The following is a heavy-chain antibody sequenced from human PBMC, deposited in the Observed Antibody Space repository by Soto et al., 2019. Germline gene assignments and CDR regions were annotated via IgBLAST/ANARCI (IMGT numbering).Heavy chain of an antibody. D-gene: IGHD1-26*01. CDR1: GGSFSGLS. CDR2: IDYLGNT. J-gene: IGHJ4*02. Sequence: SETLSLTCAVYGGSFSGLSWNWIRQSPGKKLEWIGEIDYLGNTNYNPSLRSRVILSVDASKNQFSLNVESVTAADTAVYYCARGSSFDYWGQGTLVTVSS. CDR3: ARGSSFDY. V-gene: IGHV4-34*01.